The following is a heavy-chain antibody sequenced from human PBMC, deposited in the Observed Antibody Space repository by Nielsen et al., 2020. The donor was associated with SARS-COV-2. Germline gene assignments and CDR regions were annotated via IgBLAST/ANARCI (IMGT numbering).Heavy chain of an antibody. Sequence: GGSLRLSCAASGFTFSSYGMHWVRQAPGKGLEWVAVIWYDGSNKYYADSVKGRFTISRDNSKNTLYLQMNSLRAEDTAVYYCAREGGSSWISNWFDPWGQGTLVTVSS. CDR3: AREGGSSWISNWFDP. D-gene: IGHD6-13*01. J-gene: IGHJ5*02. V-gene: IGHV3-33*01. CDR2: IWYDGSNK. CDR1: GFTFSSYG.